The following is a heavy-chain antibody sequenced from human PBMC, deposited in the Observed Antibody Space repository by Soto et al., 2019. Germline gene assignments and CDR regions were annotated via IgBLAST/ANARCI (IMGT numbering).Heavy chain of an antibody. D-gene: IGHD4-17*01. CDR2: IHYSGST. CDR1: GGSMSNYY. CDR3: AKDSNFNGDYED. Sequence: PSDTLSLTCIVSGGSMSNYYWSWIRQPPGKGLEWIGYIHYSGSTNYNPSLKSRVTMSIDLSENQFSLKLTSVTAADTAVYYCAKDSNFNGDYEDWGQGTLVTVSS. V-gene: IGHV4-59*01. J-gene: IGHJ4*02.